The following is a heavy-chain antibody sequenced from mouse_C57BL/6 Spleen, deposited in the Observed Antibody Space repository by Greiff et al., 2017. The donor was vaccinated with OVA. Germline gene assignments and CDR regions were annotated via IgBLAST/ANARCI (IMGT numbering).Heavy chain of an antibody. Sequence: QVHLQQPGAELVMPGASVKLSCKASGYTFTSYWMHWVKQRPGQGLEWIGEIDPADSTTNYNQKFKGKSTLTVDTSSSTAYMQLSSLTSEDSAVYYCSGSPLDYWGQGTLVTVSA. V-gene: IGHV1-69*01. CDR2: IDPADSTT. CDR1: GYTFTSYW. J-gene: IGHJ3*01. CDR3: SGSPLDY.